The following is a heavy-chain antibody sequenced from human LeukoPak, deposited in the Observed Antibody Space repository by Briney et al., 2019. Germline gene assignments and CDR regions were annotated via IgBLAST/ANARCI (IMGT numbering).Heavy chain of an antibody. CDR2: IRYDGSNK. CDR3: AKRVVIKSTDYFYYYIHV. D-gene: IGHD3-3*01. CDR1: GFSFSDYG. J-gene: IGHJ6*03. Sequence: SGGSLRLSCEASGFSFSDYGMHWVRQGPAKGLEWEAFIRYDGSNKYYADSVKGRFTVSRDNSQSTLYLQMNSLRVEDTDVYYCAKRVVIKSTDYFYYYIHVWGKGTTVTVSS. V-gene: IGHV3-30*02.